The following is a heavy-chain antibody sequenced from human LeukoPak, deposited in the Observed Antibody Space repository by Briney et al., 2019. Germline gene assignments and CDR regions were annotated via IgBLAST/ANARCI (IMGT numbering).Heavy chain of an antibody. CDR1: GSAFDTHA. Sequence: GGSLRLSCAASGSAFDTHAMSWVRQAPGKGLEWVSAISGSGDRTHYADSVKGRFTISRDNSKNTLYLQLHSLRAEDTAIYYCAKDRQKWQWLVMYYFDSWGQGTLVTVSS. J-gene: IGHJ4*02. CDR2: ISGSGDRT. V-gene: IGHV3-23*01. D-gene: IGHD6-19*01. CDR3: AKDRQKWQWLVMYYFDS.